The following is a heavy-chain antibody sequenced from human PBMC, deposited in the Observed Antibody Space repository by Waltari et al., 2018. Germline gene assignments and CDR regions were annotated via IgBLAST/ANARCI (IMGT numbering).Heavy chain of an antibody. CDR2: IYYTGRT. V-gene: IGHV4-28*01. CDR3: ARKVDSSGYFE. Sequence: QVQLQESGPGLVKPSDTLSLPCAVSGYSISSNTWWVWIRQPPGKGLEWIGYIYYTGRTSYNPSLQRRVTMSLDTSKNQFSLMLSSVTAVDTALYYCARKVDSSGYFEWGQGILVTVSS. J-gene: IGHJ4*02. D-gene: IGHD3-22*01. CDR1: GYSISSNTW.